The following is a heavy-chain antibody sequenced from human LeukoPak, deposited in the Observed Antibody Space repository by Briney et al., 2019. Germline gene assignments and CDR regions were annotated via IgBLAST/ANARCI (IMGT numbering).Heavy chain of an antibody. D-gene: IGHD5/OR15-5a*01. CDR2: ISGSGAST. V-gene: IGHV3-23*01. CDR1: GFTFSSYA. CDR3: AKDHSVYYQGLFDD. J-gene: IGHJ4*02. Sequence: GESLRLSCAASGFTFSSYAMSWVRQAPGKGLEWVSAISGSGASTSYADSVKGRFTISRDNSKNTLYLQMNSLRAEDTAVYYCAKDHSVYYQGLFDDWGQGTLVTVSS.